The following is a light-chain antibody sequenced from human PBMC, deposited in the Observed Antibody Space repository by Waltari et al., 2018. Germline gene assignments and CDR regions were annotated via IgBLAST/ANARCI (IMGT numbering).Light chain of an antibody. CDR2: GAS. V-gene: IGKV3-20*01. Sequence: EIVLTQSPGTLSLSPGERATLSCRASQSVGRTLAGYQQKPGQAPRLLMYGASSRATGTPDRFSGSGSWTDFSLTISRLEPEDFAVYYGQHYVGLPATFGQGTKVEIK. J-gene: IGKJ1*01. CDR3: QHYVGLPAT. CDR1: QSVGRT.